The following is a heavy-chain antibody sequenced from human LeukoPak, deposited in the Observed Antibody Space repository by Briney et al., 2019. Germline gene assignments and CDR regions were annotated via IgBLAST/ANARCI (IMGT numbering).Heavy chain of an antibody. CDR3: ARDARHLGIAVAGPFDP. D-gene: IGHD6-19*01. V-gene: IGHV1-2*02. CDR2: INHNSGGT. Sequence: ASVKVSCTASGYTFTGYYMHWVRQAPGQGLEWMAWINHNSGGTNYAQKLQGRVTMTRDTSISTAYMELSRLRSDDTAVYYCARDARHLGIAVAGPFDPWGQGTLVTVSS. J-gene: IGHJ5*02. CDR1: GYTFTGYY.